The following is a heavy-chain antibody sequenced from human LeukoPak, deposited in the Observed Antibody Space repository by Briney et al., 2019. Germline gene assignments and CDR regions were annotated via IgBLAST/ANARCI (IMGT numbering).Heavy chain of an antibody. CDR1: GGSISSSSHY. J-gene: IGHJ4*02. V-gene: IGHV4-39*01. Sequence: SETLSLTCTVSGGSISSSSHYWGWIRQPPGKGLEWIGSIYYSGSTYYNPSLKSRVTISVDTSKNQFSLKLSSVTAADTAVYYCARQGSGGAYDFWSGYYRGTFDYWGQGTLVTVSS. CDR3: ARQGSGGAYDFWSGYYRGTFDY. CDR2: IYYSGST. D-gene: IGHD3-3*01.